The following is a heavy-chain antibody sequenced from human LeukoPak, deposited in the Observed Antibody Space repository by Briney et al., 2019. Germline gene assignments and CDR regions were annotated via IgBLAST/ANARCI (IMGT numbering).Heavy chain of an antibody. V-gene: IGHV3-53*01. CDR2: IYSGGST. D-gene: IGHD2-2*02. CDR3: AREEYCSSTSCYRVPWFDP. Sequence: PGGSLRLSCAASGFTVSSNYMSWVRQAPGKGLEWVSVIYSGGSTYYADSVKGRFTISRDSSKNTLYLQMNSLRAEDTAVYYCAREEYCSSTSCYRVPWFDPWGQGTLVTVSS. J-gene: IGHJ5*02. CDR1: GFTVSSNY.